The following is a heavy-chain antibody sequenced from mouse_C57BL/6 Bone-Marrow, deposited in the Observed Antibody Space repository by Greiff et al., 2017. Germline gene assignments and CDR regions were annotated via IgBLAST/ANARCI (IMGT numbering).Heavy chain of an antibody. J-gene: IGHJ1*03. D-gene: IGHD1-1*01. CDR1: GFTFSSYG. CDR3: ARRFGYGSSYGYCDV. Sequence: EVQLVESGGDLVKPGGSLKLSCAASGFTFSSYGMSWVRQTPDKRLEWVATISRGGSYTYYPDSVKGRFTFSRDNVKITLYLQMSSRKAEDTARYYGARRFGYGSSYGYCDVWGTGTTLTVSS. V-gene: IGHV5-6*02. CDR2: ISRGGSYT.